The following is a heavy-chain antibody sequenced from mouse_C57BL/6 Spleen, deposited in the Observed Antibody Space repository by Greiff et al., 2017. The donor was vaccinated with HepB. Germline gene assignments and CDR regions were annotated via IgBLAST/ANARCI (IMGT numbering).Heavy chain of an antibody. CDR3: APLLLRGFHYFDY. CDR2: IDPEDGET. CDR1: GFNIKDYY. Sequence: VQLKESGAELVKPGASVKLSCTASGFNIKDYYMHWVKQRTEQGLEWIGRIDPEDGETKYAPKFQGKATITADTSSNTAYLQLSSLTSEDTAVYYCAPLLLRGFHYFDYWGQGTTLTVSS. J-gene: IGHJ2*01. V-gene: IGHV14-2*01. D-gene: IGHD1-1*01.